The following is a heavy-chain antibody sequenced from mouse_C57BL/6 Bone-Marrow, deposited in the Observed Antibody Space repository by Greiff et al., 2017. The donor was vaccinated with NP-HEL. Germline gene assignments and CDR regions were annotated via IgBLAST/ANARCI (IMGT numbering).Heavy chain of an antibody. CDR1: GYAFSSSC. D-gene: IGHD1-1*01. V-gene: IGHV1-82*01. CDR3: ARWDYYGSSRYYFDY. CDR2: IYPGDGDT. Sequence: LVESGPELVKPGASVKISCKASGYAFSSSCMNWVKQRPGKGLEWIGRIYPGDGDTNYNGKFKGKATLTADKSSSTAYMQLSSLTSEDSAVYFCARWDYYGSSRYYFDYWGQGPTLTVSS. J-gene: IGHJ2*01.